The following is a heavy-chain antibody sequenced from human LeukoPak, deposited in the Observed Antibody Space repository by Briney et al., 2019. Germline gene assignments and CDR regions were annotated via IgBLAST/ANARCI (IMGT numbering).Heavy chain of an antibody. J-gene: IGHJ5*02. CDR2: IYTSGST. Sequence: SETLSLTCTVSGGSISSGSYYWSWIRQPAGKGLEWIGRIYTSGSTNYNPSLKSPVTISVHTSKNQFSLTLSSPTDSDTAVYCCAREWTTVTTGWFDPWGQGTPVTVSS. CDR3: AREWTTVTTGWFDP. V-gene: IGHV4-61*02. D-gene: IGHD4-17*01. CDR1: GGSISSGSYY.